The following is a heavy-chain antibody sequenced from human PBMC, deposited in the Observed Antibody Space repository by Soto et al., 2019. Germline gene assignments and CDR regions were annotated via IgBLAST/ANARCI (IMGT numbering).Heavy chain of an antibody. J-gene: IGHJ4*02. CDR1: GGSISGTTYY. CDR2: IYYSGST. Sequence: SETLSLTCTVSGGSISGTTYYWGWIRQPPGKGLEWIGSIYYSGSTYYNPSLKSRVTMSVDTSKNQFSLNLSSVTAADTAVDYXAXXXGDYGXLXXFDYXGQGTLVTVSS. D-gene: IGHD4-17*01. CDR3: AXXXGDYGXLXXFDY. V-gene: IGHV4-39*01.